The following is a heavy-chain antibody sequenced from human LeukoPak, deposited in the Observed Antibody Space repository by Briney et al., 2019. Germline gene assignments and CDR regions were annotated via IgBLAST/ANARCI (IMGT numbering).Heavy chain of an antibody. CDR3: ARVIVIHGIYYFDY. V-gene: IGHV1-69*13. D-gene: IGHD2/OR15-2a*01. CDR2: IIPIFGTA. J-gene: IGHJ4*02. CDR1: GATFSSYA. Sequence: SVKLSCKASGATFSSYAISWVRQAPGQGLEWMGGIIPIFGTANYAQKFQGRVTITADESTSTAYMELSSLRSEDTAVYYCARVIVIHGIYYFDYWGQGTLVTVSS.